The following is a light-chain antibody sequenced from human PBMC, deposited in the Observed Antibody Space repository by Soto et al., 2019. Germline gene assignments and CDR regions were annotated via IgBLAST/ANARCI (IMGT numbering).Light chain of an antibody. CDR2: EVI. CDR1: NNDVGGYNY. CDR3: SSYTSTSTLVA. Sequence: QLVLTQPASVSGSPGQSITISCTGTNNDVGGYNYVSWYQQYPGKAPKLLIYEVINRPSGVSNRFSGSKSGNTASLTISGLQDEDEADYYCSSYTSTSTLVAFGGGTKLTVL. J-gene: IGLJ2*01. V-gene: IGLV2-14*01.